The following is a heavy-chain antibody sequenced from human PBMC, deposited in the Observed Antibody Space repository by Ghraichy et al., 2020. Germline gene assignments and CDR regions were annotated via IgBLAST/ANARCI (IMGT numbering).Heavy chain of an antibody. J-gene: IGHJ5*02. Sequence: GGSLRLSCAASGFTFDDYAMHWVRQAPGKGLEWVSGISWNSGSIGYADSVKGRFTISRDNAKNSLYLQMNSLRAEDTALYYCAKDRGLVAPKGPSSGLGSWGQGTLVTVSS. CDR2: ISWNSGSI. CDR1: GFTFDDYA. D-gene: IGHD3-16*01. CDR3: AKDRGLVAPKGPSSGLGS. V-gene: IGHV3-9*01.